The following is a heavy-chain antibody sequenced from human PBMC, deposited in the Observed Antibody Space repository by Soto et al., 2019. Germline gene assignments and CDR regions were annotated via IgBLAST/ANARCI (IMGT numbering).Heavy chain of an antibody. CDR2: VKDGGHT. J-gene: IGHJ4*02. D-gene: IGHD5-12*01. V-gene: IGHV4-34*01. CDR3: ARGQEGVVATH. CDR1: GGSLSGYY. Sequence: QVQLQQWGAGLLKPSETLSLNCAVTGGSLSGYYWSWIRQPLGKGLEWIGEVKDGGHTNYSPSLRRRVTISSDTSNNQFSLRLNSMTAADTGVYYCARGQEGVVATHWDQGSLVTVSS.